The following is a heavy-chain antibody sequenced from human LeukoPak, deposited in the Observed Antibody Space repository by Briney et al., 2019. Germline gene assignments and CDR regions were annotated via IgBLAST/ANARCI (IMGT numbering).Heavy chain of an antibody. D-gene: IGHD6-13*01. Sequence: SETLSLTCAVYGGSFSGYYWSWIRQPPGKGLEWIGEINHSGSTNYNPSLKSRVTISVDTSKNQISLKLSSVTAADTAVYHCARGREDSSSWDWFDPWGQGTLVTVSS. CDR3: ARGREDSSSWDWFDP. J-gene: IGHJ5*02. V-gene: IGHV4-34*01. CDR1: GGSFSGYY. CDR2: INHSGST.